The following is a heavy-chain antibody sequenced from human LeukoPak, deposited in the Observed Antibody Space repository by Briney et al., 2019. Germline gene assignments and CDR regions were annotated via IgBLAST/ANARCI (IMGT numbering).Heavy chain of an antibody. CDR2: ISSSSSYI. D-gene: IGHD5-18*01. CDR3: TRDRLLNVDTAIEAFDY. Sequence: GGSLRLSCAASGFTFSSYSMNWVRQAPGKGLEWVSSISSSSSYIYYADSVKGRFTISRDNAKNSLHLQMNSLKTEDTAVYYCTRDRLLNVDTAIEAFDYWGQGTLVTVSS. J-gene: IGHJ4*02. CDR1: GFTFSSYS. V-gene: IGHV3-21*03.